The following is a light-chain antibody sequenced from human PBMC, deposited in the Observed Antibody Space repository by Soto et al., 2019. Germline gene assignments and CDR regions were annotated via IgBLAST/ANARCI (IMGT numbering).Light chain of an antibody. CDR3: QQSHFYWT. CDR2: KPS. V-gene: IGKV1-5*03. Sequence: DIQMTQSPSTLPASVGDRVTITCRASQTICDWLAWYQQKPGKVPKLLIYKPSTLEGGVPSRFSGSGSGKEFPLTISSLQPDDLATYYCQQSHFYWTFGQGTKVEIK. J-gene: IGKJ1*01. CDR1: QTICDW.